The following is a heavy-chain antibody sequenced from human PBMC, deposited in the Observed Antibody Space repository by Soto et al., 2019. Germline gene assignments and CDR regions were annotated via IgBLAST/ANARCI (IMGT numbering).Heavy chain of an antibody. CDR1: GYSCTSLD. V-gene: IGHV1-8*01. CDR3: VRGVSAGVDY. D-gene: IGHD1-26*01. J-gene: IGHJ4*02. CDR2: MQPSTGRT. Sequence: QVQLVQSGAEVREPGASVKVSCKASGYSCTSLDINWVRQTAGQGLEWMGWMQPSTGRTGYAQKCQGRVTMTRDTPQNTAYMGRCTPTSVMTGFFVSVRGVSAGVDYWGQGTLVTVSS.